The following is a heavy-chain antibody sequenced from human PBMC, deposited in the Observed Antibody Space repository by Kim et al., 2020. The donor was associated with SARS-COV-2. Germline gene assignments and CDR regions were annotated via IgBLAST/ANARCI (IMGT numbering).Heavy chain of an antibody. Sequence: GGSLRLSCAASGFTFSSYSMNWVRQAPGKGLEWVSSISSSSSYIYYADSVKGRFTISRDNAKNSLYLQMNSLRAEDTAVYYCARSEDSSGYLEYFQHWGQGTLVTVSS. D-gene: IGHD3-22*01. V-gene: IGHV3-21*01. CDR2: ISSSSSYI. CDR1: GFTFSSYS. CDR3: ARSEDSSGYLEYFQH. J-gene: IGHJ1*01.